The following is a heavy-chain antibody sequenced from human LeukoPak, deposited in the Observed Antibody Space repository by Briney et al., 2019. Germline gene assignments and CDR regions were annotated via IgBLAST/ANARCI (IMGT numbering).Heavy chain of an antibody. CDR2: IYYSGST. D-gene: IGHD3-22*01. J-gene: IGHJ4*02. V-gene: IGHV4-39*07. CDR3: ASGQVVVILFFDY. CDR1: GGSISSSSYY. Sequence: PSETLSLTCTVSGGSISSSSYYWGWIRQPPGKGLEWIGSIYYSGSTYYNPSLKSRVTISVDTSKNQFSLKLSSVTAADTAVYYCASGQVVVILFFDYWGQGTLVTVSS.